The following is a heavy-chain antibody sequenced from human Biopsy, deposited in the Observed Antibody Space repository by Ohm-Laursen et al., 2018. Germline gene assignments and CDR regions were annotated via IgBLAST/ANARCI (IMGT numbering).Heavy chain of an antibody. V-gene: IGHV1-69*06. CDR2: INPMFGTA. J-gene: IGHJ5*02. CDR1: GYTFSSSD. D-gene: IGHD3-3*01. CDR3: ARSFGVVINFEHNWFDP. Sequence: SVKVSCKTSGYTFSSSDINWLRQAPGQGLEWMGGINPMFGTAKYAQRFQGRVTITADKSTSTADMELSSLRSDDTAVYYCARSFGVVINFEHNWFDPRGQGTLVTVSS.